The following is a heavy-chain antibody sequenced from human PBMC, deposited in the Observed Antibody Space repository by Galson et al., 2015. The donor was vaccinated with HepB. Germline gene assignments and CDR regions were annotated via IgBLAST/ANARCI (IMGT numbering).Heavy chain of an antibody. CDR2: IDWDDDK. CDR1: GFSLSTSGMC. J-gene: IGHJ4*02. V-gene: IGHV2-5*08. Sequence: PALVKPTQTLTLTCTFSGFSLSTSGMCVSWIRQPPGKALEWLARIDWDDDKRYSPSLKSRLTITKDTSKNQVVLTMTNMDPVDTATYYCAHRYGWWLGDYYFDYWGQGTLVTVSS. D-gene: IGHD6-19*01. CDR3: AHRYGWWLGDYYFDY.